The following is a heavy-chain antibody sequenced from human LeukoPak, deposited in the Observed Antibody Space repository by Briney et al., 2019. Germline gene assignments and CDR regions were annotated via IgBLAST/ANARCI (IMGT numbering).Heavy chain of an antibody. CDR3: ARVQYDSSGYYYVADDAFDI. CDR1: GFTVSSNY. Sequence: PGGSLRLSCAASGFTVSSNYMSWVRQAPGKGLEWVSGINWNGGSTGYADSVKGRFTISRDNAKNSLYLQMNSLRAEDTALYYRARVQYDSSGYYYVADDAFDIWGQGTMVTVSS. CDR2: INWNGGST. D-gene: IGHD3-22*01. V-gene: IGHV3-20*04. J-gene: IGHJ3*02.